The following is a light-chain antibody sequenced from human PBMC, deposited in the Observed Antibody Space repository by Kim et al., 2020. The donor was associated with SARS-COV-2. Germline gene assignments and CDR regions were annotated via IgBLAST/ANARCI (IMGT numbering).Light chain of an antibody. J-gene: IGLJ3*02. CDR2: EDN. V-gene: IGLV6-57*02. Sequence: KTVTISCTGSSGSMASNYVQWYQQRPGSAPTTVIYEDNQRPSGVPDRFSGSIDSSSNSASLTISGLKTEDEADYYCQSYDSSNHGVFGGGTQLTVL. CDR1: SGSMASNY. CDR3: QSYDSSNHGV.